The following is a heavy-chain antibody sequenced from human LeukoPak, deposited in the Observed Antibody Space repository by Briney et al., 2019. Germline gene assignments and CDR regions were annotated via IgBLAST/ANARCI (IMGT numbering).Heavy chain of an antibody. CDR2: IYHSGST. V-gene: IGHV4-4*02. CDR1: SDSISSSNW. D-gene: IGHD3-10*01. J-gene: IGHJ5*02. CDR3: ARDMAALWPRGRWFDP. Sequence: SETLSLTCAVSSDSISSSNWWSWVRQPPGKGLEWIGEIYHSGSTNYNPSLKSRVTISVDKSKNQFSLKLSSVTAADTAVYYCARDMAALWPRGRWFDPWGQGTLVTVSS.